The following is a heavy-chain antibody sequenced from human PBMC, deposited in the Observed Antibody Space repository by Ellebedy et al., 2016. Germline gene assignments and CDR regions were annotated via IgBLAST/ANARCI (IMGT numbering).Heavy chain of an antibody. CDR3: ARGSYSGYDPFDS. J-gene: IGHJ4*02. Sequence: ASVKVSCKASGYTFTAYAMHWVRQAPGQRLEWMGWINTGYGNTKYSQKFQGRVTITEDTSARTAYLELSSLRSEDTAVYYCARGSYSGYDPFDSWGQGTLVTVSP. CDR2: INTGYGNT. V-gene: IGHV1-3*04. CDR1: GYTFTAYA. D-gene: IGHD5-12*01.